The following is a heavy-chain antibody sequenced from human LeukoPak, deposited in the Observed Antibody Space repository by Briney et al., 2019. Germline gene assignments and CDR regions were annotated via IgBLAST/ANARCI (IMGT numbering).Heavy chain of an antibody. CDR3: AESGIGYYYMDV. V-gene: IGHV1-46*01. J-gene: IGHJ6*03. Sequence: GASVKVSCKASGYTFTSYYMHWVRQAPGQGLEWMGIINPSGGSTSYAQKFQGRVTMTRDTSTSTVYMELSGLRSEDTAVYYCAESGIGYYYMDVWGKGTTVTVSS. CDR1: GYTFTSYY. CDR2: INPSGGST. D-gene: IGHD6-13*01.